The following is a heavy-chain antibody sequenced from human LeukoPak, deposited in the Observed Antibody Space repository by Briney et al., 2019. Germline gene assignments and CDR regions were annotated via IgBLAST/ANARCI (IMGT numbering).Heavy chain of an antibody. CDR1: GYTFTSYD. Sequence: ASVKVSCKASGYTFTSYDINWVRQATGQGLEWMGWMNPSSGNTGYAQKFQGRVTMTRNTSISTAYMELSSLRSEDTAVYYCARGPGRYYDYVWGSYRFDYWGQGTLVTVSS. J-gene: IGHJ4*02. CDR3: ARGPGRYYDYVWGSYRFDY. CDR2: MNPSSGNT. D-gene: IGHD3-16*02. V-gene: IGHV1-8*01.